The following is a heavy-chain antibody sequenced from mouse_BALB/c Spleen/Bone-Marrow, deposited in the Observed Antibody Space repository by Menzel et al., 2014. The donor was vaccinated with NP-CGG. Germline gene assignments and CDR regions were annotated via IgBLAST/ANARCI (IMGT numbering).Heavy chain of an antibody. V-gene: IGHV1-54*01. J-gene: IGHJ3*01. CDR1: GYAFTNYL. CDR3: ARNANWLFAY. CDR2: INPGSGGT. D-gene: IGHD4-1*01. Sequence: LVESGAELVRPGTSVKVSCKASGYAFTNYLIEWVKQRPGQGLEWIGVINPGSGGTNYNEKFKGKATLTAGKSSSTAYMQLSSLTSDDSAVYFCARNANWLFAYWGQGTLVTVSA.